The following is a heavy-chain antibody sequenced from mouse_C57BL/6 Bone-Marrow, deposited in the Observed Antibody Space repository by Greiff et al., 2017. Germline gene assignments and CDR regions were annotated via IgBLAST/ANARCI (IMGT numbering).Heavy chain of an antibody. CDR2: IYPGSGST. Sequence: QVQLQQPGAELVKPGASVKMSCKASGYTFTSYWINWVKQRPGQGLEWIGDIYPGSGSTNYNEKFKSKATLTVDTSSSTSYMQLSSLTSEDSAVYYCAWGDYDYWYFDVWGTGTTVTVSS. J-gene: IGHJ1*03. D-gene: IGHD2-4*01. V-gene: IGHV1-55*01. CDR3: AWGDYDYWYFDV. CDR1: GYTFTSYW.